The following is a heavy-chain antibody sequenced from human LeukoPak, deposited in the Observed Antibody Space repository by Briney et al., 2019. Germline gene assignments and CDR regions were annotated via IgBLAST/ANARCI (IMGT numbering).Heavy chain of an antibody. CDR1: GYSLTELS. CDR3: ATEGRGANYWYFDL. J-gene: IGHJ2*01. CDR2: FDPEQGKT. D-gene: IGHD3-10*01. V-gene: IGHV1-24*01. Sequence: ASVKVSCKVSGYSLTELSMHWVRQAPGKGLEWMGGFDPEQGKTIYAQKFQDRVILTEDTSRGTVYVDLSGLTYEDTAVYFCATEGRGANYWYFDLWGRGTLVTVSS.